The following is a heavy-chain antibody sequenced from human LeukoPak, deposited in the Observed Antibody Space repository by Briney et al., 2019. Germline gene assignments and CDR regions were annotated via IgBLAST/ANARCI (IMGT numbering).Heavy chain of an antibody. CDR2: IYSGGST. V-gene: IGHV3-53*01. CDR1: GFPVSSNY. D-gene: IGHD5-24*01. J-gene: IGHJ4*02. Sequence: PGGSLSLSCAASGFPVSSNYMTWVRQAPGKGLEWVSVIYSGGSTYYADSVKGRFTISRDISKNTLYLQMNSLRAEDTAVYYCARDSSKDGYIDFDYWGQGTPVTVSS. CDR3: ARDSSKDGYIDFDY.